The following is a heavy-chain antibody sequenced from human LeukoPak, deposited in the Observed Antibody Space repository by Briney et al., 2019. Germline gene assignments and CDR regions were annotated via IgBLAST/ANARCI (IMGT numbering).Heavy chain of an antibody. CDR1: GYTFTSYY. Sequence: ASVKVSCKASGYTFTSYYMHWARQAPGQGLEWMGIINPSGGSTSYAQKFQGRVTMTRDTSTSTVYMELSSLRSEDTAVYYCARVSDRLYYYDSSGGLDYWGQGTLVTVSS. CDR3: ARVSDRLYYYDSSGGLDY. CDR2: INPSGGST. V-gene: IGHV1-46*01. D-gene: IGHD3-22*01. J-gene: IGHJ4*02.